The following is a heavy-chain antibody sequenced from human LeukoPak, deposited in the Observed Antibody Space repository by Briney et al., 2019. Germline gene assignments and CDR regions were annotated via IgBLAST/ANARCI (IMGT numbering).Heavy chain of an antibody. V-gene: IGHV1-18*01. J-gene: IGHJ6*02. D-gene: IGHD3-22*01. CDR1: GYTFTSYG. CDR3: ARDGYYYDSSGLYYYGMDV. Sequence: ASVKVSCKASGYTFTSYGISWVRQAPGQGPKWMGWISAYNGNTNYAQKLQGRVTMTTDTSTSTAYMELRSLRSDDTAVYYCARDGYYYDSSGLYYYGMDVWGQGTTVTVSS. CDR2: ISAYNGNT.